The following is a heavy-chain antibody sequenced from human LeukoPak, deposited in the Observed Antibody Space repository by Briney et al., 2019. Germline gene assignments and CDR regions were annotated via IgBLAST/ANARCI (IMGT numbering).Heavy chain of an antibody. V-gene: IGHV3-33*06. D-gene: IGHD1-7*01. Sequence: GGSLRLSCAASGFTFSSYGMHWVRQAPGKGLEWVAVIWNDGSNKYYADSVKGRFTISRDNSKNTLYLQMNSLRAEDTAVYYCAKDAELELREYYFDYWGQGTLVTVSS. CDR3: AKDAELELREYYFDY. J-gene: IGHJ4*02. CDR1: GFTFSSYG. CDR2: IWNDGSNK.